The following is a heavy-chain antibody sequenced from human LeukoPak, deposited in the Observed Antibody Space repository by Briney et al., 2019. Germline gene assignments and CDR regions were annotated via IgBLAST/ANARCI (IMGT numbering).Heavy chain of an antibody. V-gene: IGHV4-59*01. CDR3: GRLMYFGEVSIDT. D-gene: IGHD3-10*01. CDR2: LNSNGGT. CDR1: GGSISGDF. Sequence: SGTLSLTCTVSGGSISGDFWSWVRQPPGKGLEYIGYLNSNGGTNKNPSLQSRVTMSIDTSKNLFSLRLTSVTAADTAIYYCGRLMYFGEVSIDTWGRGTLVTVSS. J-gene: IGHJ5*02.